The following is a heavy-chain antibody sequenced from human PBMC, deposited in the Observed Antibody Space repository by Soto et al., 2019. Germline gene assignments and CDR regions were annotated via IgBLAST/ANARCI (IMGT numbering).Heavy chain of an antibody. CDR1: GYTFTSYA. V-gene: IGHV1-18*01. D-gene: IGHD3-10*01. Sequence: ASVKVSCKASGYTFTSYAMHWVRQAPGQRLEWMGWISANYGTTNYAQKLQGRVTMTTDTSTSTAYMELRSLRSDDTAVYYCARVQGSMVRGYFDYWGQGTLVTVSS. J-gene: IGHJ4*02. CDR3: ARVQGSMVRGYFDY. CDR2: ISANYGTT.